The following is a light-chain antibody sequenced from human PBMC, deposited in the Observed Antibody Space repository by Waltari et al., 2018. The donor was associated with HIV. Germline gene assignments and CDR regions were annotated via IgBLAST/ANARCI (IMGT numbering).Light chain of an antibody. CDR2: DVS. Sequence: QSALTQPRSVSGSPGQSVTISCPGTSSDVGGYNYVSVYQQHPGKAPKLMIYDVSKRPSGVPDRFSGSKSGNTASLTISGLQAEDEADYYCCSYAGSYTFGVVFGGGTKLTVL. CDR3: CSYAGSYTFGVV. J-gene: IGLJ2*01. V-gene: IGLV2-11*01. CDR1: SSDVGGYNY.